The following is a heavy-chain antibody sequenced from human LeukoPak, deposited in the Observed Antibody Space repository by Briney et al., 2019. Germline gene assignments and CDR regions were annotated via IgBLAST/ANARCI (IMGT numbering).Heavy chain of an antibody. D-gene: IGHD2-2*01. CDR2: ISAYNGNT. CDR1: GYTFTSYD. V-gene: IGHV1-18*01. Sequence: ASVKVSCKASGYTFTSYDISWVRQAPGQGLKWMGWISAYNGNTNYAQKLQGRVTMTTDTSTSTAYMELRSLRSDDTAVYYCARDLMVDCSSTSCHPLYYYYYGMDVWGQGTTATVSS. J-gene: IGHJ6*02. CDR3: ARDLMVDCSSTSCHPLYYYYYGMDV.